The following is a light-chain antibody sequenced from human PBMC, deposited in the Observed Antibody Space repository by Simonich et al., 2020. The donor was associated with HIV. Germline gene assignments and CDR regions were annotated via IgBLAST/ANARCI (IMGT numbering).Light chain of an antibody. CDR3: MQGTHWALT. J-gene: IGKJ4*01. CDR2: LGS. Sequence: DIVMTQSPLPLPVTPGEPAAISCRTSQSLLHSNGYNYLDWYLQKPGQSPQLLIYLGSNRASGVPDRFSGSGSGTDFTLKISRVEAEDVGVYYCMQGTHWALTFGGGTKVEIK. CDR1: QSLLHSNGYNY. V-gene: IGKV2-28*01.